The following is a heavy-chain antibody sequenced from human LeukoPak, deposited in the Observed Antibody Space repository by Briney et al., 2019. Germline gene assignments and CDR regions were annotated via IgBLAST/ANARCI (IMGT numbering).Heavy chain of an antibody. Sequence: RSGGSLRLSCAASGFTFSSYAMHWVRQAPGKGLEWVAVISYDGSNKYYADSVKGRFTISRDNSKNTLYLQMNSLRAEDTAVYYCARHKRSSSWAFDYWGQGTLVTVSS. V-gene: IGHV3-30-3*01. CDR3: ARHKRSSSWAFDY. D-gene: IGHD6-13*01. CDR1: GFTFSSYA. J-gene: IGHJ4*02. CDR2: ISYDGSNK.